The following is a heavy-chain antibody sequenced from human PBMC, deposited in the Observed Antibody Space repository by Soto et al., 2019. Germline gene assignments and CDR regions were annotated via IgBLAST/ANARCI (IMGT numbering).Heavy chain of an antibody. Sequence: GESLKISCKGSGHIFSNYWIGWVRQMPGKGLEWMGIIYPGDSDTRYSPSFQGQVTITVDKSIDTAYLQWSRLKASDTAIYYCARQRLWGTSGYYYFENWGQGTLVTVSS. D-gene: IGHD3-22*01. CDR2: IYPGDSDT. V-gene: IGHV5-51*01. J-gene: IGHJ4*02. CDR3: ARQRLWGTSGYYYFEN. CDR1: GHIFSNYW.